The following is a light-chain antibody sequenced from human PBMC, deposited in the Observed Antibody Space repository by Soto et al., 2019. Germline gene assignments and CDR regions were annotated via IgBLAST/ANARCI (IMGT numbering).Light chain of an antibody. CDR1: SGSVSTSYY. CDR2: STN. CDR3: VLYMGSGPSVV. Sequence: QAVVTQEPSFSVSPGGTVTLTCGLSSGSVSTSYYPSWYQQTPGQAPRTLIYSTNTRSSGVPDRFSGSILGNKAALTITGAQADDESDYYCVLYMGSGPSVVFGGGTQLTVL. V-gene: IGLV8-61*01. J-gene: IGLJ2*01.